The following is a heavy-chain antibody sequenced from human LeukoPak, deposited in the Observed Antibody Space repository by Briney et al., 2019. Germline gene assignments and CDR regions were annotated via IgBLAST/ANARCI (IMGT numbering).Heavy chain of an antibody. D-gene: IGHD6-13*01. CDR1: GGTFSSYA. CDR3: ARIAAAGNRRLNY. Sequence: GASVKVSCKASGGTFSSYAISWVRQAPGQGLEWMGGIIPIFGTANYAQKFQGRVTITTDESTSTAYMELSSLTSEDTAVYYCARIAAAGNRRLNYWGQGTLVTVSS. J-gene: IGHJ4*02. CDR2: IIPIFGTA. V-gene: IGHV1-69*05.